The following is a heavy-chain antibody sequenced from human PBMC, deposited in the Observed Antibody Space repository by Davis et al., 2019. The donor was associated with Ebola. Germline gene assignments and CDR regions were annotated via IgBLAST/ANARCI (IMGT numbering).Heavy chain of an antibody. V-gene: IGHV3-74*01. CDR1: GSRFRTFW. D-gene: IGHD4-17*01. CDR3: ARDAYGVFSADA. Sequence: PGGPLRPSFPLPGSRFRTFWMHWVRQLPGKGLVWVSRVNSDMSSLSYGDSVKGRFIVSRDNAKNTVYLQMNSLTVEDSGVYYCARDAYGVFSADAWGQGTLVTVSS. CDR2: VNSDMSSL. J-gene: IGHJ5*02.